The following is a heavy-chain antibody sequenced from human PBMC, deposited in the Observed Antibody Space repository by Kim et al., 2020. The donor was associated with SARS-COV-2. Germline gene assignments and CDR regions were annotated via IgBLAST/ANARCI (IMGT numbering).Heavy chain of an antibody. CDR2: IGTAGDK. Sequence: GGSLRLSCAASGFTFSSYDMHWVRQATGKGLEWVSAIGTAGDKYYQGSVEGRCTISRENAKNSLYLQINSLRAGDTAVYYCARGGGSYSYYGMDVWGQGTTGTVSS. CDR1: GFTFSSYD. D-gene: IGHD1-26*01. CDR3: ARGGGSYSYYGMDV. J-gene: IGHJ6*02. V-gene: IGHV3-13*01.